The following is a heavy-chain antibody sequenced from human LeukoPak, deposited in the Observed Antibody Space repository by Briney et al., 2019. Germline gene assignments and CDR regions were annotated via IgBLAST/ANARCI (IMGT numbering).Heavy chain of an antibody. CDR2: ISDSGGST. V-gene: IGHV3-23*01. D-gene: IGHD6-13*01. CDR3: AKSMGRSGWYGGY. J-gene: IGHJ4*02. CDR1: GFTFGSFG. Sequence: GGSLRLSCAASGFTFGSFGMTWVRQAPGKGLEWVSGISDSGGSTYYADSEKGRFTISRDNSKNTVYLQMNSLRAEDTAIYYCAKSMGRSGWYGGYWGQGTLVTVSS.